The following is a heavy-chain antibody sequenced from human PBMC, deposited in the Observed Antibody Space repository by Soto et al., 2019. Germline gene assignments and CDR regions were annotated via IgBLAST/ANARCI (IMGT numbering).Heavy chain of an antibody. D-gene: IGHD4-17*01. CDR3: AKDRGVEVTTRFLDY. CDR1: GFTFSSYG. V-gene: IGHV3-30*18. Sequence: QVQLVESGGGVVQPGRSLRLSCAASGFTFSSYGMHWDRQAPGKGLEWVAVISYDGRNKNYADSVKGRFTISRDNSKNTLYLQLNSLRAEDTAVYYCAKDRGVEVTTRFLDYWGQGTLVTVSS. CDR2: ISYDGRNK. J-gene: IGHJ4*02.